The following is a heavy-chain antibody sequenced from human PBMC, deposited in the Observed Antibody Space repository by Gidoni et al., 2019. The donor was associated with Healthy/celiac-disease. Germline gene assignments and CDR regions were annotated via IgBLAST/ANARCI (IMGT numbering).Heavy chain of an antibody. CDR2: ISWNSGSI. V-gene: IGHV3-9*01. CDR3: AKDTSLPYSSGRDDAFDI. CDR1: GFTFDVSA. Sequence: EVQLVESGGGLVQPGRSLRLSCAASGFTFDVSAMHWVRQAPGKGLEWVSGISWNSGSIGYADSVKGRFTISRDNAKNSLYLQMNSLRAEDTALYYCAKDTSLPYSSGRDDAFDIWGQGTMVTVSS. D-gene: IGHD6-19*01. J-gene: IGHJ3*02.